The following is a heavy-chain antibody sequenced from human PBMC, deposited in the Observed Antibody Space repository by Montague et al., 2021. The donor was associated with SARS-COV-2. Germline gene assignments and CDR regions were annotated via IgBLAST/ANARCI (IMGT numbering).Heavy chain of an antibody. J-gene: IGHJ4*02. CDR2: IRTTGHT. Sequence: TLSLTCTVSGASISPGIYYWSWIRQPAGKGLEWIGRIRTTGHTDYNSSLESRVFMSVDTSTNQFSLSLTSVTAADTAVYFCSRFGSGTLEFDLWGQGTLVTVSS. D-gene: IGHD1-26*01. CDR1: GASISPGIYY. V-gene: IGHV4-61*02. CDR3: SRFGSGTLEFDL.